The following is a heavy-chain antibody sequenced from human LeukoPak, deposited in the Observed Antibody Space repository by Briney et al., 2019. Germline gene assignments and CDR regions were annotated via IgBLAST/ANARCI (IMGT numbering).Heavy chain of an antibody. CDR1: GFTFSSYG. CDR2: TRYDGSNK. CDR3: APLGDTAIHFDY. Sequence: GGSLRLSCAASGFTFSSYGMHWVRQAPGKGLEWVAFTRYDGSNKYYADSVKGRFTISRDNSKNTPYLQMNSLRAEDTAVYYCAPLGDTAIHFDYWGQGTLVTVSS. J-gene: IGHJ4*02. D-gene: IGHD5-18*01. V-gene: IGHV3-30*02.